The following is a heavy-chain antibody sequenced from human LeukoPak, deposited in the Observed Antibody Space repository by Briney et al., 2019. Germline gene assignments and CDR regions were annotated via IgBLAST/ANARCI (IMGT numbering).Heavy chain of an antibody. D-gene: IGHD3-10*01. CDR2: IYTSGST. Sequence: SSETLSLTCTVSGGSISSYYWSWIRQPAGKGLEWIGRIYTSGSTNYNPSLKSRVTMSVDTSKNQFSLKLSSVTAADTAVYYCARDARQELLAGGFDFWGQGALVTVSS. V-gene: IGHV4-4*07. CDR1: GGSISSYY. CDR3: ARDARQELLAGGFDF. J-gene: IGHJ4*02.